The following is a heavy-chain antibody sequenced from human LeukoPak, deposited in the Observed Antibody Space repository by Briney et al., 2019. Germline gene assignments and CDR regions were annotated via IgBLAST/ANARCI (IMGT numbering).Heavy chain of an antibody. CDR1: GFTFSSYA. CDR2: ISGSGGNT. D-gene: IGHD1-26*01. J-gene: IGHJ3*02. Sequence: GGSLRLSCAASGFTFSSYAMSWVRQAPGKGLEWVSAISGSGGNTYYADSVKGRFTISRDNSKNTLYLQMNSLRAEDTAVYYCAKARGSYYSNAFDTWGQGTMVTVSS. CDR3: AKARGSYYSNAFDT. V-gene: IGHV3-23*01.